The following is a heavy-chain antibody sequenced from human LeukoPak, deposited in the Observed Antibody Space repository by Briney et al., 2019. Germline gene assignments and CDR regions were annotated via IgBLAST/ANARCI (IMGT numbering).Heavy chain of an antibody. Sequence: GASVKVSCKASGYTFTSYGISWVRQAPGQGLEWMGWISAYNGNTNYAQKLQGRVTMTTDTSTSTAYMALRSLRSDDTAVYYCARDLSTIFGVVIYFDYWGQGTLVTVSS. V-gene: IGHV1-18*01. CDR2: ISAYNGNT. CDR3: ARDLSTIFGVVIYFDY. CDR1: GYTFTSYG. D-gene: IGHD3-3*01. J-gene: IGHJ4*02.